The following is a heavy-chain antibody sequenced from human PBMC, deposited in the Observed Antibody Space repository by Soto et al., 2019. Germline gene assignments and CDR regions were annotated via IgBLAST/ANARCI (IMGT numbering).Heavy chain of an antibody. CDR3: AKGQSTYYDFWSRYYDWFDP. Sequence: GGSLRLSCAASGFTFSNYAMSWVRQAPGKGLEWISTISGSGGSTYYADSVKGRFTISRDNSKNTLYLQMNSLRAEDTAVYYCAKGQSTYYDFWSRYYDWFDPWRQGTLVTVSS. CDR2: ISGSGGST. CDR1: GFTFSNYA. J-gene: IGHJ5*02. D-gene: IGHD3-3*01. V-gene: IGHV3-23*01.